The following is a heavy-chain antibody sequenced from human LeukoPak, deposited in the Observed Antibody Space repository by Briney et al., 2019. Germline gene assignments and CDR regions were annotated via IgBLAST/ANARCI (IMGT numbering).Heavy chain of an antibody. J-gene: IGHJ4*01. CDR2: ISAYNGNT. Sequence: GASVKVSCKASGYTFTSYGISWVRQAPGQGLEWMGWISAYNGNTNYAQKLQGRVTMTTDTSTSTAYMELRSLRSDDTAVYYCARDMDDILTGYWPISFDYWGHGTLVTASS. V-gene: IGHV1-18*01. CDR3: ARDMDDILTGYWPISFDY. CDR1: GYTFTSYG. D-gene: IGHD3-9*01.